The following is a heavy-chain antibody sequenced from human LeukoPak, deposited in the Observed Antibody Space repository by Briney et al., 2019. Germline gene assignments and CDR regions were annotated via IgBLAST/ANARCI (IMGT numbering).Heavy chain of an antibody. CDR1: GGSISSSNW. V-gene: IGHV4-4*02. Sequence: PSETLSLTCAVSGGSISSSNWWSWVRQPPGKGLEWIGEIYHSGSTNYNPSLKSRVTISVDKSKNQFSLKLSSVTAADTAVYYCASLYCSSTSCPGYWGQGTLVTVSS. CDR2: IYHSGST. D-gene: IGHD2-2*01. CDR3: ASLYCSSTSCPGY. J-gene: IGHJ4*02.